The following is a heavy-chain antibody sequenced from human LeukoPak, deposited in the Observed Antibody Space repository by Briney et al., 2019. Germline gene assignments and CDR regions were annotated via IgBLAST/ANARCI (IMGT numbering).Heavy chain of an antibody. CDR3: ARGGDYGDYSDY. D-gene: IGHD4-17*01. CDR2: IYHSGST. Sequence: PSETLSLTCAVSGGSIGSSNWWSWVRQPPGKGLEWIGEIYHSGSTNYNPSLKSRVTISVDKSKNQFSLKLSSVTAADTAVYYSARGGDYGDYSDYWGQGTLVTVSS. V-gene: IGHV4-4*02. CDR1: GGSIGSSNW. J-gene: IGHJ4*02.